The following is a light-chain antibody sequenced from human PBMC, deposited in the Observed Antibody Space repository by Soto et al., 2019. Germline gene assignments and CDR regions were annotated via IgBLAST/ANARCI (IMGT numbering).Light chain of an antibody. CDR2: GAS. Sequence: AIRMTQFPSSFSASIGDRVTITCRASHDITSSLAWYQHIQGRAPKLLISGASNLQFGVPSRFSGSGSGTDFPLPISSLQSEDFATYYFQHYYSSPPTFGQGTRWEMK. J-gene: IGKJ1*01. V-gene: IGKV1-8*01. CDR3: QHYYSSPPT. CDR1: HDITSS.